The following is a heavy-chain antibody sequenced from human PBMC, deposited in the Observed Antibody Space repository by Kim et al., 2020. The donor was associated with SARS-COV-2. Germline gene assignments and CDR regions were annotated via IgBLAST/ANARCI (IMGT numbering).Heavy chain of an antibody. V-gene: IGHV3-33*06. J-gene: IGHJ6*02. CDR1: GFTFSSYG. CDR3: AKELGAVAGYGMDV. CDR2: IWYDGSNK. D-gene: IGHD6-19*01. Sequence: GGSLRLFCAASGFTFSSYGMHWVRQAPGKGLEWVAVIWYDGSNKYYADSVKGRFTISRDNSKNTLYLQMNSLRAEDTAVYYCAKELGAVAGYGMDVWGQGTTVTVSS.